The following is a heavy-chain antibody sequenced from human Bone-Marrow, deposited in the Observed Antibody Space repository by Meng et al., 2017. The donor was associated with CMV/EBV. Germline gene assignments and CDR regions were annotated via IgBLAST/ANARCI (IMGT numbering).Heavy chain of an antibody. CDR2: INPGSGSP. V-gene: IGHV1-2*02. D-gene: IGHD3-16*01. J-gene: IGHJ6*02. Sequence: ASVKVSCKASGYTFTAYYIHWVRQAPGQGLEWMGWINPGSGSPNYAQKFQGRVTMTRDTSIRTAYMDLSRLRSDDTAVYYCARQDRRGTYGMDVWGQGTTVTVSS. CDR3: ARQDRRGTYGMDV. CDR1: GYTFTAYY.